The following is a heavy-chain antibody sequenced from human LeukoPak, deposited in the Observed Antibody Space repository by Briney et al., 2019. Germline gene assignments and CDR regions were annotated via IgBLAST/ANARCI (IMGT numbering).Heavy chain of an antibody. CDR1: GFTFSSYA. CDR3: AKDPIVVVVAATPNWFDP. J-gene: IGHJ5*02. Sequence: GGSLRLSCAASGFTFSSYAMSWVREAPGKGLEWVSAISGSGGSTYYADSVKGRFTISRDNSKNTLYLQMNSLRAEDTAVYYCAKDPIVVVVAATPNWFDPWGQGTLVTVSS. CDR2: ISGSGGST. D-gene: IGHD2-15*01. V-gene: IGHV3-23*01.